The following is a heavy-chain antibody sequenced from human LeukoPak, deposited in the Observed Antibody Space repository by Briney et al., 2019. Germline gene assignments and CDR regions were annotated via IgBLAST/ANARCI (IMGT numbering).Heavy chain of an antibody. J-gene: IGHJ4*02. D-gene: IGHD3-10*01. Sequence: ASVKVSCKASGYTFSNYCMHWVRQAPGQGLEWLGIINPSLHIPIYAQTFQGRVTMTRDTSISTAYMELSRLRSDDTAVYYCARDRVGKGGGSGSEYYFDYWGQGTLVTVSS. CDR3: ARDRVGKGGGSGSEYYFDY. CDR2: INPSLHIP. V-gene: IGHV1-46*01. CDR1: GYTFSNYC.